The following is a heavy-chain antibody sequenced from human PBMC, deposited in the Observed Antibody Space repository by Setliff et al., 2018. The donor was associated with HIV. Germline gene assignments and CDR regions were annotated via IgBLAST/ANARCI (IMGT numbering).Heavy chain of an antibody. V-gene: IGHV4-39*01. CDR2: IYYNGNT. D-gene: IGHD6-13*01. CDR3: AAAEGQGPWYFFDN. J-gene: IGHJ4*02. Sequence: LSLTCSVSGASISSPIYYWGWIRQAPGKGLEWIGNIYYNGNTNYKPSLERRLTISVDTSKNQFSLSLSSVTAADTALYFCAAAEGQGPWYFFDNWGQGTQVTVSS. CDR1: GASISSPIYY.